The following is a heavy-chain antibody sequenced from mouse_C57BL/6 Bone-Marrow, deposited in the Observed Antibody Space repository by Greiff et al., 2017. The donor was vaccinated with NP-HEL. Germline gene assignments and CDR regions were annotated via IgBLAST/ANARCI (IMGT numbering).Heavy chain of an antibody. V-gene: IGHV1-26*01. J-gene: IGHJ2*01. CDR2: INPNHGGT. CDR1: GYTFTDYY. Sequence: VHVKQSGPELVKPGASVKISCKASGYTFTDYYMNWVKQSHGKSLEWIGDINPNHGGTSYNQKFNGKATLTVYKSSSTAYMELRSLTSEDSAVYYCARARTTVVDPLDYWGQGTTLTVSS. D-gene: IGHD1-1*01. CDR3: ARARTTVVDPLDY.